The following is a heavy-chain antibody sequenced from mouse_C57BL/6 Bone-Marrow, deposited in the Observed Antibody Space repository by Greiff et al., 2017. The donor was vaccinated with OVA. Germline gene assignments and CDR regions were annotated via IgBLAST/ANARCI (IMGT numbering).Heavy chain of an antibody. CDR1: GFTFSSYG. Sequence: EVKLVESGGDLVKPGGSLKLSCAASGFTFSSYGMSWVRQTPDKRLEWVATISSGGSYTYYPDSVKGRFTISRDNAKNTLYLQMSSLKSEDTAMYYCARQERSLLPPGFAYWGQGTLVTVSA. J-gene: IGHJ3*01. CDR2: ISSGGSYT. V-gene: IGHV5-6*01. CDR3: ARQERSLLPPGFAY. D-gene: IGHD1-1*01.